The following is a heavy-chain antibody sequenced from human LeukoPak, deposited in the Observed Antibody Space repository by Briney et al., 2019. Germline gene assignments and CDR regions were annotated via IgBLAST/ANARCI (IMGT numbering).Heavy chain of an antibody. D-gene: IGHD3-22*01. CDR1: GGSISSGDYY. V-gene: IGHV4-30-4*01. CDR3: ARAGSNHPLVVITPTYTYYFDY. CDR2: IYYSGST. J-gene: IGHJ4*02. Sequence: SETLSLTCTVSGGSISSGDYYWSWIRQPPGKGLEWIGYIYYSGSTYYNPSLKSRVTISVDTSKNQFSLKLSSVTAADTAVYYCARAGSNHPLVVITPTYTYYFDYWGQGTLVTVSS.